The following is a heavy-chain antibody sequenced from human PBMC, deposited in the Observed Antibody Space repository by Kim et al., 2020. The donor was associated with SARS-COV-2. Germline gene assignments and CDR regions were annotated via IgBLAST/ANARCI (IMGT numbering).Heavy chain of an antibody. J-gene: IGHJ6*02. CDR3: ARAGGLTYYYGMDV. CDR1: GFTFSSYS. Sequence: GGSLRLSCAASGFTFSSYSMNWVRQAPGKGLEWVSSIISSSSYIYYADSVKGRFTISRDNAKNSLYLQMNSLRAEDTAVSYCARAGGLTYYYGMDVWGQGTTVTVSS. CDR2: IISSSSYI. D-gene: IGHD1-20*01. V-gene: IGHV3-21*01.